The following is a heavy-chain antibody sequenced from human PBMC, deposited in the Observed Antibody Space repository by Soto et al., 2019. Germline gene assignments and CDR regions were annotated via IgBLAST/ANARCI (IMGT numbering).Heavy chain of an antibody. V-gene: IGHV3-23*01. J-gene: IGHJ3*02. Sequence: EVQMLESGGGLVQPGGSLRLSCAASGFTLSSYALSWVRQAPGKGLEWVSGISGSGDFTFDADSVRGRFTISRDNSMNTLYLQMNSLRVEDTAVYYFARGPTIFGVGVDAFEIWGQWTMATVSS. D-gene: IGHD3-3*01. CDR2: ISGSGDFT. CDR1: GFTLSSYA. CDR3: ARGPTIFGVGVDAFEI.